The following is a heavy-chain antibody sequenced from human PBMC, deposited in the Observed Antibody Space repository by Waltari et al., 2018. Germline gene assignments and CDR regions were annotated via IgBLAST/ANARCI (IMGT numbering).Heavy chain of an antibody. V-gene: IGHV4-59*01. Sequence: QVQLQQWGAGLVKPSETLSLTCTVSGGSISSYYWSWIRQPPGKGLEWIGYIYYSGSTNYNPSLKSRVTISVDTSKNQFSLKLSSVTAADTAVYYCARASSPDYYDSSGYYDYWGQGTLVTVSS. CDR2: IYYSGST. D-gene: IGHD3-22*01. J-gene: IGHJ4*02. CDR3: ARASSPDYYDSSGYYDY. CDR1: GGSISSYY.